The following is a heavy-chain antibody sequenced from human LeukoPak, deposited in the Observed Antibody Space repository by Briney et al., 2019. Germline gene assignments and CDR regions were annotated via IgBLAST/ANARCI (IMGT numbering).Heavy chain of an antibody. CDR3: ARGSGYVYY. CDR2: IYYTGST. J-gene: IGHJ4*02. D-gene: IGHD5-12*01. Sequence: PSQTLSLTCSVSGGSITSGDYYWSWIRQPPGEGLEWLGSIYYTGSTNYHPSLKSRVTISLDTSKNQFSLKLNSVTAADTAVYYCARGSGYVYYWGQGTLVTVSS. V-gene: IGHV4-61*08. CDR1: GGSITSGDYY.